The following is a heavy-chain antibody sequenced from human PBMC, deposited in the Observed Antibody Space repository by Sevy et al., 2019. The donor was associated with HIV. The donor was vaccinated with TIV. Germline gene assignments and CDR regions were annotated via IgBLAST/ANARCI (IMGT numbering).Heavy chain of an antibody. CDR2: IRSKAYGGTT. D-gene: IGHD6-19*01. CDR1: GFTFGDYA. V-gene: IGHV3-49*03. CDR3: TRDVFELLSSGWYRYYYYYYMDV. J-gene: IGHJ6*03. Sequence: GGSLRLSCTASGFTFGDYAMSWFRQAPGKGLEWVGFIRSKAYGGTTEYAASVKGRFTISRDDSKSIAYLQMNSLKTEDTAVYYCTRDVFELLSSGWYRYYYYYYMDVWGKGTTVTVSS.